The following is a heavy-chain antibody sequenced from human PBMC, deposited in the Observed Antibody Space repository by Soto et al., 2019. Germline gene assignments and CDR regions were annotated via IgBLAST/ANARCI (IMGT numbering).Heavy chain of an antibody. CDR3: ATTTNYYYYYMDV. CDR2: IYPGDSDT. J-gene: IGHJ6*03. V-gene: IGHV5-51*01. Sequence: PGESLKISCKGSGYSFTSYWIGWVRQMPGKGLEWMGIIYPGDSDTRYSPSFQGQVTISADKSTSTAYLQWSSLKASDTAMYYCATTTNYYYYYMDVWGKGTTVTVS. D-gene: IGHD4-17*01. CDR1: GYSFTSYW.